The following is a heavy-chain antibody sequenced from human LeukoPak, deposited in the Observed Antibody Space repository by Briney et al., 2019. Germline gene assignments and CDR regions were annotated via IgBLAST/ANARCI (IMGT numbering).Heavy chain of an antibody. CDR2: ISYDGSNK. Sequence: PGGSLRLSCAASGFTFSSYAMHWVRQAPGKGLEWVAVISYDGSNKYYADSVKGRFTISRDNSKNTLYLQMNSLRAEVTAVYYCARDAVGSSSWSTTYRDDYWGQGTLVTVSS. V-gene: IGHV3-30-3*01. CDR1: GFTFSSYA. CDR3: ARDAVGSSSWSTTYRDDY. J-gene: IGHJ4*02. D-gene: IGHD6-13*01.